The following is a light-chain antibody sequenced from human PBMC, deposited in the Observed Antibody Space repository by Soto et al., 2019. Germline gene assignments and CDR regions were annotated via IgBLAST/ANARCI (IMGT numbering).Light chain of an antibody. Sequence: QSVLTQPPSVSGAPGQRVTISCTGSSSNIGAGYEVHWYQHLPGKAPNLLIYGNTNRPSGVPDRFSGSKSGTSASLAITGLQAEDEADYYCQSYDSSLSASYVFGGGTKLTVL. CDR2: GNT. J-gene: IGLJ1*01. CDR1: SSNIGAGYE. V-gene: IGLV1-40*01. CDR3: QSYDSSLSASYV.